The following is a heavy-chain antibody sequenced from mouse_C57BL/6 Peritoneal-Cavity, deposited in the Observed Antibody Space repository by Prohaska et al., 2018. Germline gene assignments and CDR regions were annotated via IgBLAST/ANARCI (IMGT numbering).Heavy chain of an antibody. V-gene: IGHV5-4*01. J-gene: IGHJ1*03. CDR2: ISDGVSYT. D-gene: IGHD2-3*01. CDR3: ARGGYSWYFDV. CDR1: GFPFSSYA. Sequence: EVQLVESGGGLVKPGGSLKLSCAASGFPFSSYAMSWVRETTEKRLEWVATISDGVSYTYYPDNVKGRFTISRDNAKNNLYLQMSHLKSEDTAMYYCARGGYSWYFDVWGTGTTVTVSS.